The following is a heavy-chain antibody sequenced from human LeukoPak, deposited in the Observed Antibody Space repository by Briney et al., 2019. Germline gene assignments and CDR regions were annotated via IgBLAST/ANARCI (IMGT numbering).Heavy chain of an antibody. D-gene: IGHD4-23*01. Sequence: PGGSLRLSCAASGFTFSGSAMHWVRQASGKGLEWVGRIRSKANSYATAYAASVKGRFTISRDDSKNTAYLQMNSLKTEDTAVYYCTTTRDYGGNSAYWGQGTLVTVSS. V-gene: IGHV3-73*01. CDR1: GFTFSGSA. CDR2: IRSKANSYAT. CDR3: TTTRDYGGNSAY. J-gene: IGHJ4*02.